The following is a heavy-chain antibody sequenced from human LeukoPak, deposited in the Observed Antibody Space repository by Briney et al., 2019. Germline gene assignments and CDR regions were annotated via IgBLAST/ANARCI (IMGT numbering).Heavy chain of an antibody. Sequence: ASVKVSCKASGYTFTSYDINWVRQATGQGLEWMGWMNPNSGNTGYAQKFQGRVNMTRNTSISTAYMELSSLRSEDTAVYYCARVGLDYDFWSGYYPPHYYYYGMDVWGQGTTVTVSS. D-gene: IGHD3-3*01. V-gene: IGHV1-8*01. CDR2: MNPNSGNT. CDR1: GYTFTSYD. J-gene: IGHJ6*02. CDR3: ARVGLDYDFWSGYYPPHYYYYGMDV.